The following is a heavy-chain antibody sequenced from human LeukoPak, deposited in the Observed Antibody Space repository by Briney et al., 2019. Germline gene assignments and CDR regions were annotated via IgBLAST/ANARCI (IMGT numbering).Heavy chain of an antibody. Sequence: GGSLRLSCAASGFTFSSYGMHWVRQAPGKGLEWVAFIRYDGSNKYYADSVKGRFTISRDNAKNSLYLQMNSLRAEDTAVYYCASESMVRGVIKPFDYWGQGTLVTVSS. CDR3: ASESMVRGVIKPFDY. J-gene: IGHJ4*02. CDR2: IRYDGSNK. CDR1: GFTFSSYG. V-gene: IGHV3-30*02. D-gene: IGHD3-10*01.